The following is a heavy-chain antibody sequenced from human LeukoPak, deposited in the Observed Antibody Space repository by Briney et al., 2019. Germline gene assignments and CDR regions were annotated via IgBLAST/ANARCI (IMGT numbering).Heavy chain of an antibody. V-gene: IGHV3-30*03. D-gene: IGHD3-22*01. CDR3: ARDTVPHYYDSSGSNWFDP. Sequence: GGSLRLSCAASGFTFSSYGMHWVRQAPGKGLEWVAVISYDGSNKYYADSVKGRFTISRDNSKNTLYLQMNSLRAEDTAVYYCARDTVPHYYDSSGSNWFDPWGQGTLVTVSS. CDR2: ISYDGSNK. CDR1: GFTFSSYG. J-gene: IGHJ5*02.